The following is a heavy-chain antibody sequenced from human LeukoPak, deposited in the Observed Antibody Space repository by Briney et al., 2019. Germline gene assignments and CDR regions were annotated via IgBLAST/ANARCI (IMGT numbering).Heavy chain of an antibody. J-gene: IGHJ5*02. V-gene: IGHV4-31*03. CDR2: IYYSGST. Sequence: SETLSLTCTVSGGSISSDAKYWSWIRQHPGKGLEWIGYIYYSGSTYYNPSLESRVTISVDTPKNQFSLKLSTRAARSPAVYYCARVKWELSKNWFDPWGQGTLVTVSS. D-gene: IGHD1-26*01. CDR1: GGSISSDAKY. CDR3: ARVKWELSKNWFDP.